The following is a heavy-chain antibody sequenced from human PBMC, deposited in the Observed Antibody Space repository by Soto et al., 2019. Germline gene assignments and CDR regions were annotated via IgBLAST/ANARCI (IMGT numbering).Heavy chain of an antibody. CDR2: IWYDGSNK. D-gene: IGHD6-19*01. Sequence: GGSLRLSCAASGFTFSSYGMHWVRQAPGKGPEWVAVIWYDGSNKYYADSVKGRFTISRDNSKNTLYLQMNSLRAEDTAVYYCARGSGHSSGWYYFDYWGQGTLVTVSS. CDR1: GFTFSSYG. CDR3: ARGSGHSSGWYYFDY. J-gene: IGHJ4*02. V-gene: IGHV3-33*01.